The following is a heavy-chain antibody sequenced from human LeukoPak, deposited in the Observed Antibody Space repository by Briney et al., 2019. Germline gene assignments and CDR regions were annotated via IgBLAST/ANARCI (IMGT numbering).Heavy chain of an antibody. CDR2: INHSGST. D-gene: IGHD3-10*01. CDR3: ARVGTILLWFGELLGGYFDY. Sequence: SETLSLTCAVYGGSFSGYYWSWIRQPPGKGLEWIGEINHSGSTNYNPSLKSRVTISVDTSKNQFSLKLSSVTAADTAVNYCARVGTILLWFGELLGGYFDYWGQGTLVTVSS. CDR1: GGSFSGYY. J-gene: IGHJ4*02. V-gene: IGHV4-34*01.